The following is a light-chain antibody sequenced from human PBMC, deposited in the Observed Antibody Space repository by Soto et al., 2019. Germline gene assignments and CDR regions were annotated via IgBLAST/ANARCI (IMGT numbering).Light chain of an antibody. J-gene: IGKJ2*01. CDR1: QSFTTSQ. CDR3: QQFGSSIPHT. V-gene: IGKV3-20*01. Sequence: PGERATLFCRASQSFTTSQLAWYQQRPGQAPRVLIFGASSRATGIPGRFSGSGSGTDFTLTISRLEPEDFGVYYCQQFGSSIPHTFGQGTKVDIK. CDR2: GAS.